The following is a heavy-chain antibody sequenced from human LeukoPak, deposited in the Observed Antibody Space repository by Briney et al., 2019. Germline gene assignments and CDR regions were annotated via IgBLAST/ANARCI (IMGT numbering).Heavy chain of an antibody. CDR2: IYSSGST. V-gene: IGHV4-61*02. J-gene: IGHJ4*01. D-gene: IGHD5-18*01. Sequence: PSETLSLTCTVSGGSISSGSYYWSWIRQPAGKGLEWIGRIYSSGSTNCNPSLKSRLTISVDTSKNQFSLKLFSLTAADTALYYCARHLSGSAMMHYIDYWGQGNLVTVSS. CDR1: GGSISSGSYY. CDR3: ARHLSGSAMMHYIDY.